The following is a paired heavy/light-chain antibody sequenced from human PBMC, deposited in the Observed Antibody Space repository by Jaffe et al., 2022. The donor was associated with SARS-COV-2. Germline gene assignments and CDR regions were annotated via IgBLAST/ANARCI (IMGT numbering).Heavy chain of an antibody. CDR3: ANDPNWAGHY. V-gene: IGHV3-23*01. D-gene: IGHD3-16*01. Sequence: EVQLLESGGDLVQPGESLRLSCAASGLNFGSEGVYWVRQAPGKGLEWVSIIRGNGDHIDYADSVKGRFTISRDNSKNTVYLQMNSLTVEDTAVYYCANDPNWAGHYWGQGTLVTVSS. CDR2: IRGNGDHI. J-gene: IGHJ4*02. CDR1: GLNFGSEG.
Light chain of an antibody. CDR2: QVS. CDR1: QSLVHSNGQTF. Sequence: DVVLTQSPLSLPVTLGQPASISCRSSQSLVHSNGQTFLHWFQQRPGQSPRRLIYQVSNRDSGVPDRFSGYGSGTDFTLKISRVEADDVGIYYCVQATHWPLTSGGGTRVENK. CDR3: VQATHWPLT. V-gene: IGKV2-30*02. J-gene: IGKJ4*01.